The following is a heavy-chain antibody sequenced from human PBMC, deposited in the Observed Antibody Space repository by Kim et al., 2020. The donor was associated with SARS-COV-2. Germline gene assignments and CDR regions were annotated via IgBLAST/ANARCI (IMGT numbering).Heavy chain of an antibody. CDR2: ISYDGSNK. V-gene: IGHV3-30*18. J-gene: IGHJ5*02. CDR3: AKDPRRIAARPGWFDP. D-gene: IGHD6-6*01. CDR1: GFTFSSYG. Sequence: GGSLRLSCAASGFTFSSYGMHWVRQAPGKGLEWVAVISYDGSNKYYADSVKGRFTISRDNSKNTLYLQMNSLRAEDTAVYYCAKDPRRIAARPGWFDPWG.